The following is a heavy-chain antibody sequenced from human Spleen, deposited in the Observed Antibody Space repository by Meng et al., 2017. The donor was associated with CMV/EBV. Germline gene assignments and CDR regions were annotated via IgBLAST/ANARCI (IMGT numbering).Heavy chain of an antibody. CDR3: AKDPGARISYGIDH. J-gene: IGHJ1*01. V-gene: IGHV3-30*02. CDR1: GFTFRNFC. D-gene: IGHD3-16*01. CDR2: IRFDETDK. Sequence: GESLKISCAASGFTFRNFCMHWVRQTPDKGLEWVAFIRFDETDKYYADSVKGRFTISRDKSWNTLYLQMNSLRPEDTAVYYCAKDPGARISYGIDHWGQGTLVTVS.